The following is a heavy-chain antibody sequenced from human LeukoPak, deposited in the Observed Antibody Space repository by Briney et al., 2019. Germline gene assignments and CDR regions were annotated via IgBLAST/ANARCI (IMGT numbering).Heavy chain of an antibody. J-gene: IGHJ4*02. CDR3: ARATIFGVAVETRGFDY. V-gene: IGHV1-18*01. CDR1: GYTFTSYG. D-gene: IGHD3-3*01. CDR2: ISAYNGNT. Sequence: VASVKVSCKASGYTFTSYGISWVRQAPGQGLEWMGWISAYNGNTNYAQKLQGRVTITTDESTSTAYMELSSLRSEDTAVYYCARATIFGVAVETRGFDYWGQGTLVTVSS.